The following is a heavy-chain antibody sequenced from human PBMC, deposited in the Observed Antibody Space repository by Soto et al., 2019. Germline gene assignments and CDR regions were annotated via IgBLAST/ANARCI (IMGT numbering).Heavy chain of an antibody. Sequence: EVRLLESGGGLVQPGGSLRLSCVASGFDFSTYAMSWVRQAPGKGLEWVSVIGEGGVSRVYADAVKGRFTISRDNSKNTLYLQMTSLRVADTAMYYCARYSVTRVSSDIPGMDVWGQGTTVSVSS. CDR2: IGEGGVSR. V-gene: IGHV3-23*01. CDR1: GFDFSTYA. CDR3: ARYSVTRVSSDIPGMDV. J-gene: IGHJ6*02. D-gene: IGHD3-10*01.